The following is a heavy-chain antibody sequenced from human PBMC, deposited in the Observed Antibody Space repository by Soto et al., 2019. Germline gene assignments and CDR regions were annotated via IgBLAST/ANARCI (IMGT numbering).Heavy chain of an antibody. CDR3: ARDKIYGYSSGWYYGMDV. Sequence: SETLSLTCTVSGXSISSYYWSWIRQPPGKGLEWIGYIYYSGSTNYNPSLKSRVTISVDTSKNQFSLKLSSVTAADTAVYYCARDKIYGYSSGWYYGMDVWGQGTTVTVSS. CDR1: GXSISSYY. J-gene: IGHJ6*02. D-gene: IGHD6-19*01. V-gene: IGHV4-59*01. CDR2: IYYSGST.